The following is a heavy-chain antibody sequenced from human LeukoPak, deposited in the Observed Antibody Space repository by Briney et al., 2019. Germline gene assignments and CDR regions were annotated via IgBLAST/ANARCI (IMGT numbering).Heavy chain of an antibody. J-gene: IGHJ4*02. Sequence: PGGSLRLSCAAPGFRLSHSGMHWVRQAPGKGLEWVAVIWYDESGKIYADSVKGRFTISRDIFENTLYLQMNSLRAEDTGLYYCARSRDGYHHGLLWGRGTLVIVSS. CDR1: GFRLSHSG. CDR2: IWYDESGK. D-gene: IGHD5-24*01. CDR3: ARSRDGYHHGLL. V-gene: IGHV3-33*01.